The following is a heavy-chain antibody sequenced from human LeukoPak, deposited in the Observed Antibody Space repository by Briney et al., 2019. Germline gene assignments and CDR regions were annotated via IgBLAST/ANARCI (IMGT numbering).Heavy chain of an antibody. CDR1: GYTFTGYY. CDR2: INPNSGCT. D-gene: IGHD3-10*01. Sequence: ASVKVSCKASGYTFTGYYMHWVRQAPGQGLEWMGWINPNSGCTNYAQKFQGRVTMTRDTSISTAYMELSRLRSDDTAVYYCARDSTYGSGSYYNYWGQGTLVTVSS. CDR3: ARDSTYGSGSYYNY. V-gene: IGHV1-2*02. J-gene: IGHJ4*02.